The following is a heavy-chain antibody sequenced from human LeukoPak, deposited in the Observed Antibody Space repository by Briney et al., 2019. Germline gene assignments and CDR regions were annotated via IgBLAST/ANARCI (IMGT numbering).Heavy chain of an antibody. J-gene: IGHJ6*03. CDR3: ARGTHVRHYCNSGRCYYMDV. CDR2: IYYSGST. Sequence: PSETLSLTCTVSGGSISSSSYYWGWIRQPPGKGLEWIGSIYYSGSTYYNPSLKSRVTISVDTSKNQFSLKLSSVTAADTAVYYCARGTHVRHYCNSGRCYYMDVWGKGTTVTVSS. CDR1: GGSISSSSYY. V-gene: IGHV4-39*01. D-gene: IGHD2/OR15-2a*01.